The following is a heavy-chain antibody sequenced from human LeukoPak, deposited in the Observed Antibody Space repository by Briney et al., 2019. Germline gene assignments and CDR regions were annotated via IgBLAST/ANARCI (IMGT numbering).Heavy chain of an antibody. J-gene: IGHJ4*02. CDR1: GYTFTGYY. V-gene: IGHV1-2*02. Sequence: ASVKVSCKASGYTFTGYYMHWVRQAPGQGLEWMGWINPNSGGTNYAQKFQGRVTMTRDTSISTAYMELSRLRADDTAVYYCAREGSIPAVRWKKPCDYWGQGTLVTVSS. D-gene: IGHD5-24*01. CDR2: INPNSGGT. CDR3: AREGSIPAVRWKKPCDY.